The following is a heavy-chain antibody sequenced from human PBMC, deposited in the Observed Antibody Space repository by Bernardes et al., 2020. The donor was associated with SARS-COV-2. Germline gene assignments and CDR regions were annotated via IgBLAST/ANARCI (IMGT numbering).Heavy chain of an antibody. J-gene: IGHJ4*02. Sequence: GGSLRLSCAASGLTFSRSAMSWVRQAPGKGLEWVSDITASGGAYYADSVKGRFSISRDNSKNTVYLQMNSLRAEDTAVYYCAKVGIAVGDPFDYWGQGTLVTVSS. CDR3: AKVGIAVGDPFDY. CDR1: GLTFSRSA. V-gene: IGHV3-23*01. D-gene: IGHD6-19*01. CDR2: ITASGGA.